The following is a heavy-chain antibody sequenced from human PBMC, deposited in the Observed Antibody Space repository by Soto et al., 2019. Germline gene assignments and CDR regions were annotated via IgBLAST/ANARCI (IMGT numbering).Heavy chain of an antibody. V-gene: IGHV3-33*08. J-gene: IGHJ1*01. CDR1: EVTFSSYG. D-gene: IGHD6-13*01. CDR2: IWYDGSNK. Sequence: SLRLSCVGAEVTFSSYGMHWVRKAPGKGLEWVAVIWYDGSNKYYADSVKGRFTISRDNSKNTLYLQMNSLRAEDTAVYYCARDSSSWYIGYFQHWGQGTLVTVSS. CDR3: ARDSSSWYIGYFQH.